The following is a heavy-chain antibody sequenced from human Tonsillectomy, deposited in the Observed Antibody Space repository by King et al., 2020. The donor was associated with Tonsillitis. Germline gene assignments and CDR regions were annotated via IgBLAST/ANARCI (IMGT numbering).Heavy chain of an antibody. Sequence: QLVQSGGGLVQPGGSLRLSCAASGFTVSSNYMSWVRQAPGKGLEWVSVIYSGGSTYYADSVKGRFTISRDNSKNTLYLQMNSLRAEDTAVYYCARDTYGDLNAFDIWGQGTMVTVSS. CDR1: GFTVSSNY. CDR2: IYSGGST. J-gene: IGHJ3*02. V-gene: IGHV3-66*01. D-gene: IGHD4-17*01. CDR3: ARDTYGDLNAFDI.